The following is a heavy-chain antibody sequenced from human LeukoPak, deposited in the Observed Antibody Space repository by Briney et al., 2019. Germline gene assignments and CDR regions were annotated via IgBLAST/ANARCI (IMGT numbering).Heavy chain of an antibody. CDR3: AKSIGARTYYFDY. V-gene: IGHV3-30*02. Sequence: GGSLRLSCAASGFIFSNYGMHWVRQAPGKGLEWVAFIRYDENDKNNQYYADSVKGRFTISRDNSKNTLYLQMNSLRAEDTGIYYCAKSIGARTYYFDYWGQGTLVTVSS. J-gene: IGHJ4*02. CDR2: IRYDENDKNNQ. D-gene: IGHD6-6*01. CDR1: GFIFSNYG.